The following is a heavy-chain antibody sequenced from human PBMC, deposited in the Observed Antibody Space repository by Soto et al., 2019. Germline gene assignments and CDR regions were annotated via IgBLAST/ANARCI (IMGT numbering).Heavy chain of an antibody. CDR3: ARVFLDLVATLDS. V-gene: IGHV2-5*02. CDR1: GFSLRTSGVG. J-gene: IGHJ4*02. Sequence: QITLKESVPTLVKPTQTLTVTCTFSGFSLRTSGVGVGWIRQSQGQALEWLGVIYCDDEKRYSPSLKSRLTLSKDNAKNQVVRTVANIDPLDTGTYYCARVFLDLVATLDSGGQGTPVIVSS. D-gene: IGHD5-12*01. CDR2: IYCDDEK.